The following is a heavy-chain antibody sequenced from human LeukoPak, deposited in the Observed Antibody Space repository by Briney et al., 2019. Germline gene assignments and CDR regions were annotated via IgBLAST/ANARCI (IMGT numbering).Heavy chain of an antibody. CDR3: ARANYGSGSYAFDI. Sequence: SETLSLTCTVSGGSISTGGYYWTWIRQHPGKGLEWIGQTYYGGSTYYNPSLKSRLSISVDTPKNRISLKLSSVTAADTAVYYCARANYGSGSYAFDIWGQGTMVTVSS. CDR1: GGSISTGGYY. D-gene: IGHD3-10*01. CDR2: TYYGGST. J-gene: IGHJ3*02. V-gene: IGHV4-31*03.